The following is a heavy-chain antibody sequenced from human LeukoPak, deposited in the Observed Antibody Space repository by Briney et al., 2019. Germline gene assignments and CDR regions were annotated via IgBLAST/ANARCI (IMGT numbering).Heavy chain of an antibody. CDR3: TTPVHYSDSRFDF. D-gene: IGHD3-22*01. V-gene: IGHV3-15*01. CDR1: RLPFSIAW. Sequence: GGSLRLSCAGSRLPFSIAWMTWVRQAPGKGLELVGRIKSRADGGTTDYAAPVKGRFAISRDDSKSTVYLQMNSLRTEDTAVYYCTTPVHYSDSRFDFWGQGTLVTVSS. J-gene: IGHJ4*02. CDR2: IKSRADGGTT.